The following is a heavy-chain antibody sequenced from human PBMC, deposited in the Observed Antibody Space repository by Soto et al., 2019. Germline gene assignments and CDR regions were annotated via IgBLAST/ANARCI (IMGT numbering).Heavy chain of an antibody. D-gene: IGHD3-22*01. Sequence: ASVKVSCKASGYTFTGYYMHWVRQAPGQGLEWMGWINPNSGGTNYAQKFQGWVTMTRDTSISTAYMELSRLRSDDTAVYYCARLLPYDSSGYVGFDYWGQGTLVTVSS. CDR1: GYTFTGYY. CDR3: ARLLPYDSSGYVGFDY. CDR2: INPNSGGT. V-gene: IGHV1-2*04. J-gene: IGHJ4*02.